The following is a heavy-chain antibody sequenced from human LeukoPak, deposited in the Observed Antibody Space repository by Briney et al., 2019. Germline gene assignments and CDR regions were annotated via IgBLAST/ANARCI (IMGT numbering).Heavy chain of an antibody. V-gene: IGHV1-69*05. J-gene: IGHJ5*02. D-gene: IGHD2-2*01. CDR1: GFTFSSYA. CDR3: ARGTVVPAVREYNWFDP. Sequence: PGGSLRLSCAASGFTFSSYAISWVRQAPGQGLEWMGRIIPIFGTANYAQKFQGRVTITTDESTSTAYMELSSLRSEDTAVYYCARGTVVPAVREYNWFDPWGQGTLVTVSS. CDR2: IIPIFGTA.